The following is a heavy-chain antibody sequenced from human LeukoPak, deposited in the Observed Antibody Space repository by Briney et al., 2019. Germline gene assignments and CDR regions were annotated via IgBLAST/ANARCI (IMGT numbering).Heavy chain of an antibody. CDR1: GYTFTSYA. CDR3: ARDKQWLDNGMDV. CDR2: INAGNGNT. J-gene: IGHJ6*02. Sequence: GASVKGSCKASGYTFTSYAMHWVRQAPGQRLEWMGWINAGNGNTKYSQKFQGRVTITRDTSASTAYMELSSLRAEDTAVYYCARDKQWLDNGMDVWGHGTPVTVSS. V-gene: IGHV1-3*01. D-gene: IGHD6-19*01.